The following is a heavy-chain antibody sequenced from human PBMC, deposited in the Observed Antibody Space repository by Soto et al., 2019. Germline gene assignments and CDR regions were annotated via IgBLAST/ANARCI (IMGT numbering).Heavy chain of an antibody. Sequence: QVQLQQWGAGLLKPSETLSLTCAVYGGSFSGYYWSWIRQPPGKGLEWIGEINHSGSTNYNPSLKSRVTISVDTSKNQFSRKLSSVTAADTAVYYCARGGDLYCSGGSCYYHDAFDIWGQGTMVTVSS. V-gene: IGHV4-34*01. J-gene: IGHJ3*02. CDR3: ARGGDLYCSGGSCYYHDAFDI. CDR1: GGSFSGYY. D-gene: IGHD2-15*01. CDR2: INHSGST.